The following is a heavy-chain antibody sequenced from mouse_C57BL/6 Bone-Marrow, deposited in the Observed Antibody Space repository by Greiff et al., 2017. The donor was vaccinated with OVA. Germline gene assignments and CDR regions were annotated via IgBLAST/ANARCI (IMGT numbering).Heavy chain of an antibody. Sequence: EVQLVESGGGLVKPGGSLKLSCAASGFTFSSYTMSWVRQTPEKRLEWVATISGGGGNTYYPDSVKGRFTISRDNAKNTLYLQMSSLRSEDTALYYCARRGGLRRGYAMDYWGQGTSVTVSS. CDR1: GFTFSSYT. CDR2: ISGGGGNT. V-gene: IGHV5-9*01. CDR3: ARRGGLRRGYAMDY. J-gene: IGHJ4*01.